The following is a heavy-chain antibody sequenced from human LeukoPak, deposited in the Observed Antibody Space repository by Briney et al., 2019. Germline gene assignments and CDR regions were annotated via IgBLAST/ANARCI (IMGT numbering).Heavy chain of an antibody. V-gene: IGHV1-69*13. CDR3: ARANYDFWSGNWFDP. CDR2: IIPIFGTA. Sequence: ASVKVSCKASGYTFTSYAISWVRQAPGQGLEWMGGIIPIFGTANYAQKFQGRVTITADESTSTAYMELSSLRSEDTAVYYCARANYDFWSGNWFDPWGQGTLVTVSS. D-gene: IGHD3-3*01. J-gene: IGHJ5*02. CDR1: GYTFTSYA.